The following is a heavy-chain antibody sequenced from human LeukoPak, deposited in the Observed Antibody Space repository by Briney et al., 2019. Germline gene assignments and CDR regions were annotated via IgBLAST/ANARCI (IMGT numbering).Heavy chain of an antibody. D-gene: IGHD3-22*01. V-gene: IGHV1-46*01. CDR1: GYTFTSYY. CDR3: ARSGKRAYYYDSSGYGYFDL. CDR2: INPSGGST. J-gene: IGHJ2*01. Sequence: GASVKVSCKASGYTFTSYYMQWVRQAPGQGLEWMGIINPSGGSTSYAQKFQGRVTMTRDTSTSTVYMELSSLRSEDTAVYYCARSGKRAYYYDSSGYGYFDLWGRGTLVTVSS.